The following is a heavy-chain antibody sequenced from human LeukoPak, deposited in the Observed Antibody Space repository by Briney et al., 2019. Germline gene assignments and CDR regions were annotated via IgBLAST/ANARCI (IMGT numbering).Heavy chain of an antibody. CDR2: ISASGERT. Sequence: GGSLRLSCPASAFTFSNYVMSWVRQAPGKGVEWVSTISASGERTYHADSVRGRFTISRDNYKNTLHLQTNSLSADDTAVYYCAKAGPGTMTFDAFDIWGQGTVVTVSS. CDR1: AFTFSNYV. CDR3: AKAGPGTMTFDAFDI. V-gene: IGHV3-23*01. J-gene: IGHJ3*02. D-gene: IGHD3-22*01.